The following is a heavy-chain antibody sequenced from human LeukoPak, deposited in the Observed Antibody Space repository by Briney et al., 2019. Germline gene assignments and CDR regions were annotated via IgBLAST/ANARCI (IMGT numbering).Heavy chain of an antibody. Sequence: GGSLRLSCAASGFTFDDYAMHWVRQAPGKGLEWVSGVSWNSGSIGYADSVKGRFTISRDNAKNSLYLQMNSLRAEDTALYYCAKARSPQLADFDYWGQGTLVTVSS. CDR3: AKARSPQLADFDY. CDR2: VSWNSGSI. V-gene: IGHV3-9*01. CDR1: GFTFDDYA. D-gene: IGHD6-13*01. J-gene: IGHJ4*02.